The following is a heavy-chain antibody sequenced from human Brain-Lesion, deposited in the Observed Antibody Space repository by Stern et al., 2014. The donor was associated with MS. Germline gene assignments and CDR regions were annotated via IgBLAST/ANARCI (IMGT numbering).Heavy chain of an antibody. V-gene: IGHV1-2*02. J-gene: IGHJ6*02. D-gene: IGHD3-3*01. CDR3: ARDQRGITIFGVVTDYYYLGMDV. CDR2: INPKNGGT. Sequence: QVQLVQSGAEVKKPGASVKVSCKTSGYIFTGYYIHWVRKAPGQGLEWMEWINPKNGGTKYAQKFQGRVPMSRDTSISTAYVELSSLTSDDTAVYYCARDQRGITIFGVVTDYYYLGMDVWGQGTTVTVSS. CDR1: GYIFTGYY.